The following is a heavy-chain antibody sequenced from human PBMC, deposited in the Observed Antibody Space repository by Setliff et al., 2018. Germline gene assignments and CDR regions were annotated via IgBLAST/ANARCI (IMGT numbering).Heavy chain of an antibody. CDR1: GSSISSGSYY. J-gene: IGHJ4*02. CDR3: ARCRYFESSSYYFPFDY. CDR2: IYTSGTT. Sequence: SETLSLTCSVSGSSISSGSYYWTWIRQPAGKGLEWIGHIYTSGTTKYNPSLKSRVTISVDASKNQFFLKLTSVTAADTAVYYCARCRYFESSSYYFPFDYWGLGTLVTVSS. D-gene: IGHD3-22*01. V-gene: IGHV4-61*09.